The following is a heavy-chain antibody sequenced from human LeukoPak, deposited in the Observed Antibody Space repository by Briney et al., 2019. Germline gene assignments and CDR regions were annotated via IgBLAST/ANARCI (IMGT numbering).Heavy chain of an antibody. CDR2: ISSSSSYI. CDR3: ARDGGWSSTSCYVS. V-gene: IGHV3-21*01. D-gene: IGHD2-2*01. Sequence: GGSLRLSCAASGFTFSSYAMNWVRQAPGKGLEWVSSISSSSSYIYYADSVKGRFTISRDNAKNSLYLQMNSLRAEDTAVYYCARDGGWSSTSCYVSWGQGTLVTVSS. J-gene: IGHJ4*02. CDR1: GFTFSSYA.